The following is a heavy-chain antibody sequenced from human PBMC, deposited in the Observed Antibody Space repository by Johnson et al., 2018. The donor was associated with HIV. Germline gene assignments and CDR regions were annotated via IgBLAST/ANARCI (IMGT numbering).Heavy chain of an antibody. D-gene: IGHD3-22*01. V-gene: IGHV3-74*01. J-gene: IGHJ3*02. CDR3: VRDPYYYDSSGYYYGNDAFDI. CDR2: INGDGSRT. Sequence: VQLVESGGGLVQPGGSLRLSCGASGFTFSDHWMQWVRQAPGKGLVWVSRINGDGSRTSYADSVKGRFTIARDNAKNTLFLEMKSLRAEDTAVYYCVRDPYYYDSSGYYYGNDAFDIWGRGTMVTVSS. CDR1: GFTFSDHW.